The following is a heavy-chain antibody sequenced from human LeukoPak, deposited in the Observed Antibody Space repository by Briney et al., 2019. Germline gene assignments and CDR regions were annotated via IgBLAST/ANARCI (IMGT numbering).Heavy chain of an antibody. V-gene: IGHV4-34*01. Sequence: EIXHSRSTNYNPSLKSRVTISVDPSKNQFSLKLSSVTAADTAVYYCARRRPYCSGGSCYLDYWGQGTLVTVSS. CDR2: IXHSRST. D-gene: IGHD2-15*01. J-gene: IGHJ4*02. CDR3: ARRRPYCSGGSCYLDY.